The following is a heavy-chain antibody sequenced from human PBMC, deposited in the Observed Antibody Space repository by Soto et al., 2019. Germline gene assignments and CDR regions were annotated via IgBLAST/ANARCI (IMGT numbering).Heavy chain of an antibody. Sequence: QVHLVQSGAEVKKPGASVKVSCKGSGYAFTTYGITWVRQAPGQGLEWMGWISAHNGNTNYAQKLQGRVTVTRDTSTSTAYMELRSLRSDDTAGYYGARGRYGDYWGQGALVTVSS. CDR3: ARGRYGDY. CDR2: ISAHNGNT. D-gene: IGHD1-1*01. CDR1: GYAFTTYG. V-gene: IGHV1-18*01. J-gene: IGHJ4*02.